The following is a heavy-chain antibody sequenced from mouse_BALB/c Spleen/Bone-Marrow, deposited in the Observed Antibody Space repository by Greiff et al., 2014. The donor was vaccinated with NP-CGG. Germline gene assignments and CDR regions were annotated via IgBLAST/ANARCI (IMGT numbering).Heavy chain of an antibody. D-gene: IGHD1-2*01. CDR3: ARITTATGAMDY. CDR2: IWADGST. Sequence: VKLMESGPGLVAPSQSLSISCTVSGFSLTSCGVHWVRQPPGKGLEWLGVIWADGSTNYNSALMSRLSISKDNSKSQVFLKMNSLQTDDTAMYYCARITTATGAMDYWGQGTSVTVSS. J-gene: IGHJ4*01. CDR1: GFSLTSCG. V-gene: IGHV2-9*02.